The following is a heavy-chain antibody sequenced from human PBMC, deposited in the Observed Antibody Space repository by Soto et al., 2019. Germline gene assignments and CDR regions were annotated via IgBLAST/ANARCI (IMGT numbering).Heavy chain of an antibody. CDR2: INPDGSTT. CDR3: ARVPTTVTTPGMDV. J-gene: IGHJ6*02. Sequence: EVQLVESGGGLVQPGGSLRLSCAASGFTFSSYWMHWVRQAPGEGLMWVSRINPDGSTTSYADSVKGRFTISRDNAKNTLYLQMNSLRVEDTAVYYCARVPTTVTTPGMDVWGQGTTVTVSS. D-gene: IGHD4-4*01. CDR1: GFTFSSYW. V-gene: IGHV3-74*01.